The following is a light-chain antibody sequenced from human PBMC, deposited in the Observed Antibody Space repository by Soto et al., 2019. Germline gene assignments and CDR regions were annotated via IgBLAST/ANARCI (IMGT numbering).Light chain of an antibody. J-gene: IGLJ3*02. V-gene: IGLV2-14*01. CDR3: DSYSSSFTRV. CDR2: EVT. Sequence: QSALTQPASVSGSPGHSTTISGTGTSSDLGGYNFVSWYQQHPGKAPKLLIYEVTNRPSGVSNRFSGSKSGNTASLTISGLQAEDEADYYCDSYSSSFTRVFGGGTKLTVL. CDR1: SSDLGGYNF.